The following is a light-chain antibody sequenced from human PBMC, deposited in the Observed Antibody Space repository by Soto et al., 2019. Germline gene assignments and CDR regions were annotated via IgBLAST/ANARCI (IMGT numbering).Light chain of an antibody. V-gene: IGLV2-14*03. CDR1: RSDVDGYNY. Sequence: QSVLSQPASVSGSPGQSITISCTGTRSDVDGYNYVSWYQHHPGKAPKLMIYDVSNRPSGVSNRFSGSKSGNTASLTISGLQPEDEADYYCSSYTTSNTRQIVFGTGTKVTVL. CDR2: DVS. CDR3: SSYTTSNTRQIV. J-gene: IGLJ1*01.